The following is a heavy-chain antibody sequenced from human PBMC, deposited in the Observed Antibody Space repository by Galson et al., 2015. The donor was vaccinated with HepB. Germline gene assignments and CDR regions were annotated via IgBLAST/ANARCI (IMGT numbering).Heavy chain of an antibody. D-gene: IGHD3-10*01. Sequence: SLRLSCAASGFTFSSYWMHWVRQAPGKGLEWVAHINQDGSSKYYVDSVKGRFTISRDNAKDSVYLRWDSLRAEDTAVYYCARRISLVRGIITKPDYYYGMDVWGQGTTVTVAS. CDR3: ARRISLVRGIITKPDYYYGMDV. J-gene: IGHJ6*02. CDR2: INQDGSSK. V-gene: IGHV3-7*03. CDR1: GFTFSSYW.